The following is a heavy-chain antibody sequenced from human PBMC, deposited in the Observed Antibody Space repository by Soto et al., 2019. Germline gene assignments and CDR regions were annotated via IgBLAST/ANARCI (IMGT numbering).Heavy chain of an antibody. CDR2: IYPGDSDT. D-gene: IGHD6-6*01. CDR1: GYSFTSYW. Sequence: GESLKISCKGSGYSFTSYWIGWVRQMPGKGLEWMGIIYPGDSDTRYSPSFQGQVTISADKSISTAYLQWSSLKASDTAMYYCARHISSPSFGHYYYGMDVWGQGTTVTVSS. J-gene: IGHJ6*02. V-gene: IGHV5-51*01. CDR3: ARHISSPSFGHYYYGMDV.